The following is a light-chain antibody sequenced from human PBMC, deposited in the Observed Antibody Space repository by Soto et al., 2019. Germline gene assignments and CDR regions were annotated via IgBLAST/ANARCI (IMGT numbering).Light chain of an antibody. V-gene: IGLV2-14*01. J-gene: IGLJ1*01. Sequence: QSALTQPASVSGSPGQSITISCTGTSSDVGGYNYVSWYQQHPGKAPKLMIYEVSNRPSGVSNRFSGSKSGYTASLTISGRQAEDEADYSCSSYTSSSTLVFGTGTKLTVL. CDR2: EVS. CDR3: SSYTSSSTLV. CDR1: SSDVGGYNY.